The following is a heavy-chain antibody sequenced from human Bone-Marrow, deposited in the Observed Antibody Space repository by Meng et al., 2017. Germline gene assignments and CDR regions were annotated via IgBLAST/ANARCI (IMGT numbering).Heavy chain of an antibody. D-gene: IGHD1-26*01. V-gene: IGHV3-30*04. CDR3: ARDIHLHSGSYPDAFDI. CDR1: GFTFSGYA. J-gene: IGHJ3*02. CDR2: ISNDGSKK. Sequence: GESLKISCAASGFTFSGYAMHWVRQAPGKGLEWVALISNDGSKKYYADSVKGRFTISRDNSKNTLDLQMNSLRGEDTAVYYCARDIHLHSGSYPDAFDIWGQGTMVTVSS.